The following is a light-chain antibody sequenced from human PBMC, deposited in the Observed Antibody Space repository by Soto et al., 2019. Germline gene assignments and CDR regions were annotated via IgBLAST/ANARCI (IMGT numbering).Light chain of an antibody. CDR2: LGS. CDR3: MQTLQIPPT. J-gene: IGKJ5*01. V-gene: IGKV2-28*01. CDR1: QSLLHSNGYDY. Sequence: DIVMTQSPLSLPVTPGEPASISCRSSQSLLHSNGYDYLAWYLRKPGQSPQFVIYLGSNRASGVPDKFSGSGSGTDFTLKISRVEAEDVGVYYCMQTLQIPPTFGQGTRLDIK.